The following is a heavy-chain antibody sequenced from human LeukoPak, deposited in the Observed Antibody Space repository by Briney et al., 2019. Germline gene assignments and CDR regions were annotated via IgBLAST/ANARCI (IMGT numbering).Heavy chain of an antibody. J-gene: IGHJ4*02. Sequence: SETLSLTCTVSGGSISTYYWSWIRQPPGMGLEWIGYVYYSGSTNYNPSLKSRVTLSVDTSKNQFSLKLSSVTAADTAVYYCARVDYDTSGYFDYWGQGTLVTVSS. CDR2: VYYSGST. V-gene: IGHV4-59*01. D-gene: IGHD3-22*01. CDR3: ARVDYDTSGYFDY. CDR1: GGSISTYY.